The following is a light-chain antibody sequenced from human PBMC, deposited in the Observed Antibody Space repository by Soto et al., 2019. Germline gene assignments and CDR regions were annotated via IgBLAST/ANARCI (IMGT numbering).Light chain of an antibody. CDR3: CSYATSTTYV. CDR2: EGS. J-gene: IGLJ1*01. V-gene: IGLV2-23*01. Sequence: QSALTQPASVSGSPGQSITISCIGTSSDVGNYNVVSWYQHHPGKAPKLMIYEGSKRPSGVSSRFSGSKSGNTASLTISGLQAEDEADYYCCSYATSTTYVFGTGTKVPS. CDR1: SSDVGNYNV.